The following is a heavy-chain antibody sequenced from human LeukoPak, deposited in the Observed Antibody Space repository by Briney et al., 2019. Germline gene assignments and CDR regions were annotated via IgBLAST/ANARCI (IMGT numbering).Heavy chain of an antibody. V-gene: IGHV1-2*02. CDR2: IIPDSGGT. CDR1: GYSFTPYY. D-gene: IGHD2-15*01. CDR3: ATACGGKSCHLNA. Sequence: GASLKVSCKPSGYSFTPYYIHWVRQAPGQGLEWMGWIIPDSGGTKYGQKFQGNVTMSRDTSMRTAYLELNNLTSDDTAVYYCATACGGKSCHLNAWGQGTLVTVSS. J-gene: IGHJ5*02.